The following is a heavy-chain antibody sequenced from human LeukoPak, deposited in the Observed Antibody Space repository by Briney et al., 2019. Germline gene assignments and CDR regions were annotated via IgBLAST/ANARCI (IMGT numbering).Heavy chain of an antibody. J-gene: IGHJ6*02. CDR2: MNPNSGNT. Sequence: ASVKVSCKASGYTFTSYDINWVRQATGQGLEWMGWMNPNSGNTGYAQKFQGRVTMTRNTSISTAYMELSSLRSEDTAVYYCARGSGVLSYYYYGMDVWGQGTTVTVSS. CDR1: GYTFTSYD. D-gene: IGHD7-27*01. V-gene: IGHV1-8*01. CDR3: ARGSGVLSYYYYGMDV.